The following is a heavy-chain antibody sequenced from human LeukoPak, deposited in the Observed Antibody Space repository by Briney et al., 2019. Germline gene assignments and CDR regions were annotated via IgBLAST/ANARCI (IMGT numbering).Heavy chain of an antibody. D-gene: IGHD3-16*01. Sequence: PGGSLRLSCAASGFTFSSYAMSWVRQAPGKGLEWVPAISGSGGSTYYADSVKGRFTISRDNSKNTLYLQMNSLRAEDTAVYYCAKEVWGPYENIHYYYYMAVWGKGTTVTVSS. CDR3: AKEVWGPYENIHYYYYMAV. J-gene: IGHJ6*03. CDR1: GFTFSSYA. CDR2: ISGSGGST. V-gene: IGHV3-23*01.